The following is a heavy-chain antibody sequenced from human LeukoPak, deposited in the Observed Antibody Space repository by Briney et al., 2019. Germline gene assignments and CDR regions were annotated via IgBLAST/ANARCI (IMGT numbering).Heavy chain of an antibody. V-gene: IGHV3-48*01. Sequence: GGCLRLSCAASGFTFSSYSMNWVRQAPGKGLEWISYSSSSSRDIDYADYVKGRFTISRDNDRNSLYLQMNSLRAEDTGVYYCARDHGIVLMVYVMDYWGQGTPVTVSS. CDR1: GFTFSSYS. J-gene: IGHJ4*02. D-gene: IGHD2-8*01. CDR3: ARDHGIVLMVYVMDY. CDR2: SSSSSRDI.